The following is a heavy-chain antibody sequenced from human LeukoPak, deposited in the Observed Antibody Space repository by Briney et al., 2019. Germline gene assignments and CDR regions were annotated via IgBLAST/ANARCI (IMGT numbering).Heavy chain of an antibody. Sequence: VASVKVSCKASGYTFTGYYIHWVRQAPGQGLEWMGWINPNSGGTNYAQKFQGRVTMTRDTSISTAYMELSRLRSDDTAVYYCASSHQPRQGYQPLLYYFDYWGQGTLVTVSS. CDR2: INPNSGGT. J-gene: IGHJ4*02. V-gene: IGHV1-2*02. CDR3: ASSHQPRQGYQPLLYYFDY. CDR1: GYTFTGYY. D-gene: IGHD2-21*02.